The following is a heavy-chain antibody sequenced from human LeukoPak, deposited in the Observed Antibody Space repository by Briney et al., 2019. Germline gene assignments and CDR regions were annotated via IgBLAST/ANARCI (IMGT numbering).Heavy chain of an antibody. J-gene: IGHJ5*02. V-gene: IGHV4-34*01. CDR2: INHSGST. Sequence: SETLSLTCAVYGGSFSGYYWSWIRQPPGKGLEWIGEINHSGSTNYNPSLKSRVTISVDTTKNQFSLKLSSVTAADTAVYYCARLYYYGSGSYEWFDPWGQGTLVTVSS. CDR3: ARLYYYGSGSYEWFDP. D-gene: IGHD3-10*01. CDR1: GGSFSGYY.